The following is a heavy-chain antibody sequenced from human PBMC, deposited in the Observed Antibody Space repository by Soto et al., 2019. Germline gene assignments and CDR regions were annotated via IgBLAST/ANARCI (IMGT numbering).Heavy chain of an antibody. CDR2: ISSSSSYI. CDR3: ARDSEAGYDILTGSHYYFDY. CDR1: GFTFSSYS. D-gene: IGHD3-9*01. Sequence: PGGSLRHSCAASGFTFSSYSMNWVRQAPGKGLERVSSISSSSSYIYYADSVKGRFTISRDNAKNSLYLQMNSLRAEDTAVYYCARDSEAGYDILTGSHYYFDYWGQGTLVTVSS. J-gene: IGHJ4*02. V-gene: IGHV3-21*01.